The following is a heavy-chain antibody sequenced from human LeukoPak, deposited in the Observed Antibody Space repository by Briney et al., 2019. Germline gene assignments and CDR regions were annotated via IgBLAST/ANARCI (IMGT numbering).Heavy chain of an antibody. D-gene: IGHD2-2*01. V-gene: IGHV1-2*02. CDR2: INPNSGDT. CDR1: GYTFTGYY. Sequence: GASVNVSCKASGYTFTGYYMHWVRQAPGQGREWMGWINPNSGDTNYAQKFQGRVTMTRDTSISTAYMELSRLRSDDTAVYYCARVVATNWFDPWGQGTLVTVSS. CDR3: ARVVATNWFDP. J-gene: IGHJ5*02.